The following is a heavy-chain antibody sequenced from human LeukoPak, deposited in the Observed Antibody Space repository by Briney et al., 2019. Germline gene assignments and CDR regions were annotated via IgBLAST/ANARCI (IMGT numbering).Heavy chain of an antibody. CDR3: AREAAAGYYYYYYMDV. D-gene: IGHD6-13*01. V-gene: IGHV3-30*01. CDR1: GFTFSSYA. CDR2: ISYDGSNK. J-gene: IGHJ6*03. Sequence: GGSLRLSCAASGFTFSSYAMHWVRQAPGKGLEWAAVISYDGSNKYYADSVKGRFTISRDNSKNTLYLQMNSLRAEDTAVYYCAREAAAGYYYYYYMDVWGKGTTVTVSS.